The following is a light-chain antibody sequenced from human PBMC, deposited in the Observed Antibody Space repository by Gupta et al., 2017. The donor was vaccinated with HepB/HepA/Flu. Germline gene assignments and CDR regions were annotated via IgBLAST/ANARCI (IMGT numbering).Light chain of an antibody. CDR2: GAS. V-gene: IGKV3-15*01. J-gene: IGKJ2*01. Sequence: EIARTQSPATLLVSLGERATLSCRASQSVSSNLAWYQQRPGQAPRLLFYGASTRATGIPARFSGSGSGTEFTLTISSLQSGDFAAYSCQQYNNWPYTFGRRDQAGDQT. CDR1: QSVSSN. CDR3: QQYNNWPYT.